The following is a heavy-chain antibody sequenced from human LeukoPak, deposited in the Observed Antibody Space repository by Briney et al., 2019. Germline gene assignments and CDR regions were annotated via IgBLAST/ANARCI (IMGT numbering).Heavy chain of an antibody. V-gene: IGHV5-51*01. D-gene: IGHD3-16*01. J-gene: IGHJ3*02. CDR1: GNSITTYW. CDR2: IFPGDSDT. CDR3: ATYFAGAETFDI. Sequence: GESLKISCKASGNSITTYWIGWVRQKPGKGLEWMGLIFPGDSDTEYSPSFQGQVTISADKSISTAYLQWSSLKASDTAMYYCATYFAGAETFDIWGQGTMVTVSS.